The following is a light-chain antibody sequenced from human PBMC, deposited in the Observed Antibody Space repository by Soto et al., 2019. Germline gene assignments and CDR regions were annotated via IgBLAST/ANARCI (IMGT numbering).Light chain of an antibody. V-gene: IGLV2-8*01. Sequence: QSVLTQPPSASGSPGQSVTISCTGTSSDVGGYNYVSWYQQHPGKAPKLMIYDVSKRPSGVPDRFSGSKSGNTASLTVSGLQAEDEADYYCNSYAGSDNFLCVFGTGTKLTVL. CDR2: DVS. CDR3: NSYAGSDNFLCV. CDR1: SSDVGGYNY. J-gene: IGLJ1*01.